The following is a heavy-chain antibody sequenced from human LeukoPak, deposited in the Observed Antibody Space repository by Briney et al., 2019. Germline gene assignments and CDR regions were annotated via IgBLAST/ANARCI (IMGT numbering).Heavy chain of an antibody. Sequence: PSQTLSLTCALSGDILSNNRASWGWIRQSPVRGLEWLERKYYRSQWFDDYAPSLRSRITINPDTSKNQFSLQLTSVTPEDTAVYYCVRIRGLGLFDYWGQGTLVTVSS. V-gene: IGHV6-1*01. CDR2: KYYRSQWFD. CDR3: VRIRGLGLFDY. J-gene: IGHJ4*02. CDR1: GDILSNNRAS. D-gene: IGHD1-26*01.